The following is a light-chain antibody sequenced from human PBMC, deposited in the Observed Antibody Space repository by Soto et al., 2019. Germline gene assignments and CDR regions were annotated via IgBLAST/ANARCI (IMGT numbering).Light chain of an antibody. CDR1: QSISTW. Sequence: DIQMTQSPSTLSASVGDTVTITCRASQSISTWLAWYQQKPGKAPKVLIYDGFNLQSGVPSRFSGSGSGTEFTLTISSLQPDDSATYYCQHYNSYPWTFGQGTKVEIK. J-gene: IGKJ1*01. V-gene: IGKV1-5*01. CDR2: DGF. CDR3: QHYNSYPWT.